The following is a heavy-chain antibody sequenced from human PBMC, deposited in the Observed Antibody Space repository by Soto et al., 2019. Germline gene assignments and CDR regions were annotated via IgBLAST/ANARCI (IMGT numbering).Heavy chain of an antibody. CDR3: ARGGGFLEWLLPFDY. CDR1: GFTFSSYE. Sequence: AGGSLRLSCAASGFTFSSYEMNWVRQAPGKGLEWVSYISSSGSTIYYADSVKGRFTISRDNAKNSLYLQMNSLRAEDTAVYYCARGGGFLEWLLPFDYWGQGTLVTVSS. CDR2: ISSSGSTI. J-gene: IGHJ4*02. V-gene: IGHV3-48*03. D-gene: IGHD3-3*01.